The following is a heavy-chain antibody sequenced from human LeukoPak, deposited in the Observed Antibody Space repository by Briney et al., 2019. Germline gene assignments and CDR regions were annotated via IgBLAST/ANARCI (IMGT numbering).Heavy chain of an antibody. CDR1: GGSISSYY. Sequence: KPPETLSLTCTVSGGSISSYYWSWIRQPPGKGLEWIGYIYYSGSTDYNPSLKSRVTISVDTSKNQFSLKLSSVTAADTVLYYCARVDGSGTIDYWGQGNLVTVSS. CDR2: IYYSGST. V-gene: IGHV4-59*01. J-gene: IGHJ4*02. D-gene: IGHD3-10*01. CDR3: ARVDGSGTIDY.